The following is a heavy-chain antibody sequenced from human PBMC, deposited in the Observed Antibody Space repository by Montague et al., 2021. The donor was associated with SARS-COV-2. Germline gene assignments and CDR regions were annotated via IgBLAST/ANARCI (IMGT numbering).Heavy chain of an antibody. CDR3: ARTSASSDY. J-gene: IGHJ4*02. V-gene: IGHV6-1*01. CDR2: THYRSERYN. Sequence: CAITGDSVSRISAARNWVRQTPSRRLQWLRGTHYRSERYNDYAVSVKSRITINPDTSKNQISLQLNSVTPEDTAVYYCARTSASSDYWGQGTLVTVSS. D-gene: IGHD1-26*01. CDR1: GDSVSRISAA.